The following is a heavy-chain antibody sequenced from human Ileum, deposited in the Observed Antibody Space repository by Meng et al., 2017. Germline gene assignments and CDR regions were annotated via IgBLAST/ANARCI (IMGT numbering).Heavy chain of an antibody. CDR3: TTEEAT. CDR2: IKSKIDGGTT. CDR1: GFTFSSAW. Sequence: GGSLRLSCAASGFTFSSAWMSWVRQAPGRGLEWVGRIKSKIDGGTTDYAAPVKGRFTISRDDSINTLYLQMNSLKTEDTAVYYCTTEEATWGQGTLVTVSS. V-gene: IGHV3-15*01. J-gene: IGHJ5*02.